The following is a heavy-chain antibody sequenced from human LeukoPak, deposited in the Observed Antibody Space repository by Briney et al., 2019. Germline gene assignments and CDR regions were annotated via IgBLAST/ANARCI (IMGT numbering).Heavy chain of an antibody. Sequence: PGGSLRLSCAASGFIFTNHAMNWVRQAPGKGLEWVSGISGSGGSTYYAGSVKGRFTISRDNSKNTLYMRMNSLRAEETAVYYCAKGFRSGTYPLDYWGQGTLVTVSS. D-gene: IGHD3-10*01. CDR2: ISGSGGST. V-gene: IGHV3-23*01. J-gene: IGHJ4*02. CDR1: GFIFTNHA. CDR3: AKGFRSGTYPLDY.